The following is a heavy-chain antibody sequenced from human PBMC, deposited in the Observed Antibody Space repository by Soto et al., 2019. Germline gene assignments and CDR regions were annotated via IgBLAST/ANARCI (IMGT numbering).Heavy chain of an antibody. Sequence: PSETLSLTCTVSGGSISSYYWSWIRQPPGKGLEWIGYIYYSGSTNYNPSLKSRVTISVDTSKNQFSLKLSSVTAADTAVYYCARARGGGYDFDFDYWGRGTLVTVSS. CDR3: ARARGGGYDFDFDY. V-gene: IGHV4-59*01. J-gene: IGHJ4*02. D-gene: IGHD5-12*01. CDR1: GGSISSYY. CDR2: IYYSGST.